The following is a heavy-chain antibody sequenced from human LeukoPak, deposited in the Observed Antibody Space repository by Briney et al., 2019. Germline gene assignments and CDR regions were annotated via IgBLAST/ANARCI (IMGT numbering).Heavy chain of an antibody. V-gene: IGHV4-59*01. D-gene: IGHD1-26*01. CDR1: GGSISSYY. Sequence: PSETLSLTCTVSGGSISSYYWSWIRQPPGKGLEWIGYIYYSGSTNYNPSLKSRVTISVDTSKNQFSLKLSSVTAADTAVYYCARVTRSGSYYYYYGTDVWGQGTTVTVSS. J-gene: IGHJ6*02. CDR3: ARVTRSGSYYYYYGTDV. CDR2: IYYSGST.